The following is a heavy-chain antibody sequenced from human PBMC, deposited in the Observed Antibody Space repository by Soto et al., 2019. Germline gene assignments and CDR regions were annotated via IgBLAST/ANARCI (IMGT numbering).Heavy chain of an antibody. Sequence: QVQLVQSGAEVRKPGASVKVSCKASGYTFTDYFLHWVRQAPGQGLEWMGWINPDSGGTTNAQKFQGRVTMTRDTSITTADMEVNRLQSDDTAVYYCARVGLLVRGIRVNYFDYWGQGTLVTASS. V-gene: IGHV1-2*02. J-gene: IGHJ4*02. CDR2: INPDSGGT. CDR1: GYTFTDYF. CDR3: ARVGLLVRGIRVNYFDY. D-gene: IGHD3-10*01.